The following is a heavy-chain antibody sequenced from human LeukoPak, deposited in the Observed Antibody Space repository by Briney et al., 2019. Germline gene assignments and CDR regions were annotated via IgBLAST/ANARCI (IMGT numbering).Heavy chain of an antibody. CDR3: ARAAREMATTPDFDY. V-gene: IGHV3-23*01. Sequence: GGSLRLSCAASGFTFNNYAMNWVRQAPGKGLEWVSVISGSGGTTYYADSVKGRFTISRDSSKNTLYLQMNSLRAEDTAVYYCARAAREMATTPDFDYWGQGTLVTVSS. J-gene: IGHJ4*02. D-gene: IGHD5-24*01. CDR2: ISGSGGTT. CDR1: GFTFNNYA.